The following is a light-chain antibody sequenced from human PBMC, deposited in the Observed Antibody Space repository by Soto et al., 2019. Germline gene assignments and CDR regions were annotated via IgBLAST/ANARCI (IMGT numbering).Light chain of an antibody. J-gene: IGKJ1*01. CDR1: QSITSSK. V-gene: IGKV3-15*01. CDR3: QQYDYWPRT. Sequence: EVVMTQSPATLSVSPGESATLSCRASQSITSSKLAWYQKNPGQAPSLLLFVVSNRATGIPAAFSGSGSGTEFSLTIVSLQSEDFAVYYCQQYDYWPRTFGQGTKVDIK. CDR2: VVS.